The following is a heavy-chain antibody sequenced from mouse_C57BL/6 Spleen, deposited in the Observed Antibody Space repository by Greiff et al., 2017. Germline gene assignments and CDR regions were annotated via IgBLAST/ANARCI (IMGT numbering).Heavy chain of an antibody. CDR2: IYPGNGDT. Sequence: LQESGAELVRPGASVKMSCKASGYTFTSYYMPWVKQTPRQGLEWIGAIYPGNGDTSYNQKFKGKATLTVDNSSSTAYMQLSSLTSEDAAVYFCASDSGDSRFAYWGQGTLGTVSA. CDR3: ASDSGDSRFAY. J-gene: IGHJ3*01. CDR1: GYTFTSYY. D-gene: IGHD3-2*01. V-gene: IGHV1-12*01.